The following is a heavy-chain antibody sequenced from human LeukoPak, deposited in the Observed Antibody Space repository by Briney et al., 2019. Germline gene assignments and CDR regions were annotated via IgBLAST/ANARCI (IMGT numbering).Heavy chain of an antibody. Sequence: SETLSLTCTVSGGSISSNYWSWIRQPPGKGLEWIGYIYNSGSTIYNPSLKSRVTISVDTSKNQFSLKLSSVTAADTAVYYCAGASRVRLDYWGQGNLVTVSS. CDR1: GGSISSNY. CDR2: IYNSGST. CDR3: AGASRVRLDY. D-gene: IGHD4/OR15-4a*01. J-gene: IGHJ4*02. V-gene: IGHV4-59*01.